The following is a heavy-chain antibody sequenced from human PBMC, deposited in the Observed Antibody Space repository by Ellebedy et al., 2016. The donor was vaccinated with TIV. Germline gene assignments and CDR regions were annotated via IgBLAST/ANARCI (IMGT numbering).Heavy chain of an antibody. CDR3: ARMVNSVTPFYFAL. D-gene: IGHD2-21*01. CDR2: IDPSDSYT. J-gene: IGHJ4*01. Sequence: GESLKISCKGSGYSFTNYWISWVRQMPGTGLEGPGRIDPSDSYTDYNPSFRGHVTVSVDRSITTAYLYWDSLKSSDTAIYYCARMVNSVTPFYFALWGQGTPVTVSS. V-gene: IGHV5-10-1*01. CDR1: GYSFTNYW.